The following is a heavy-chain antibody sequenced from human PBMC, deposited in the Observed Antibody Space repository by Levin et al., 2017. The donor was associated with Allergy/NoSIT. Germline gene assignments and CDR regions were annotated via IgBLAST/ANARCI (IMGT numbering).Heavy chain of an antibody. CDR1: GFTFSSYA. CDR3: AKDGGTATPGVLDY. Sequence: GGSLRLSCAASGFTFSSYAMHWVRQAPGTGLEWVAVISNDGGTKYYGHSVKGRSTISRDNSKNTLYLQMNTLRAEDTAVYYCAKDGGTATPGVLDYWGQGTLVTVSS. J-gene: IGHJ4*02. CDR2: ISNDGGTK. V-gene: IGHV3-30*18. D-gene: IGHD6-13*01.